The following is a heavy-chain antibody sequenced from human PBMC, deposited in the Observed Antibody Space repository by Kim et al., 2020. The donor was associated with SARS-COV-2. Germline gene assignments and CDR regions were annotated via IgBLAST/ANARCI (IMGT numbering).Heavy chain of an antibody. J-gene: IGHJ6*02. CDR2: IIPIFGTA. Sequence: SVKVSCKASGGTFSSYAISWVRQAPGQGLEWMGGIIPIFGTANYAQKFQGRVTITADESTSTAYMELSSLRSEDTAVYYCARLGSGWNYGMDVWGQGTTVTVSS. CDR3: ARLGSGWNYGMDV. D-gene: IGHD6-19*01. CDR1: GGTFSSYA. V-gene: IGHV1-69*13.